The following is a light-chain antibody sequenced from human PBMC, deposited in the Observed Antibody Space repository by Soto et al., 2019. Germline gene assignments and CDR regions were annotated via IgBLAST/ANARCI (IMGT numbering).Light chain of an antibody. V-gene: IGLV2-14*03. CDR1: SSDVGAFNY. CDR3: NSYTSSSTYV. CDR2: DVS. Sequence: QSVLTQPASVSGSPGQAITISCSGTSSDVGAFNYVSWYQQHPGKAPKLMIYDVSNRPSGVSNRFSGSKSGNTASLTISGLRAEDEADYYCNSYTSSSTYVFGTGTKV. J-gene: IGLJ1*01.